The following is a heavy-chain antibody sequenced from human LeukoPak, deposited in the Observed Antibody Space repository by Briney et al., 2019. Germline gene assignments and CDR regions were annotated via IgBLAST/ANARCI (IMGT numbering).Heavy chain of an antibody. CDR1: GYTFTGYY. V-gene: IGHV1-2*02. D-gene: IGHD3-9*01. CDR3: ARDPYYDILTGYYKRSWFDP. Sequence: GASVKVSCKASGYTFTGYYMHWVRQAPGQGREWMGWINPNSGGTNYAQKFQGRVTMTRDTSISTAYMELSRLRSDDTAVYYCARDPYYDILTGYYKRSWFDPWGQGTLVTVSS. CDR2: INPNSGGT. J-gene: IGHJ5*02.